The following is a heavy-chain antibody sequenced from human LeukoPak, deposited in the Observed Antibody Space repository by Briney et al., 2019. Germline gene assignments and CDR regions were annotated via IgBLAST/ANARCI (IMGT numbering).Heavy chain of an antibody. V-gene: IGHV1-69*01. CDR1: GGTVSSYA. D-gene: IGHD6-6*01. CDR2: IIPIFGTA. CDR3: AREYSSSSLPDY. J-gene: IGHJ4*02. Sequence: GASVNVSCKASGGTVSSYATSWVRQAPGQGLEWMGGIIPIFGTANYAQKFQGRVTITADESTSTAYMELSSLRSEDTAVYYCAREYSSSSLPDYWGQGTLVTVSS.